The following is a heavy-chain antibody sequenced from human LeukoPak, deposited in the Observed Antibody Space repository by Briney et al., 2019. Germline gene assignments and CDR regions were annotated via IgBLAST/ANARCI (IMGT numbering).Heavy chain of an antibody. CDR3: ARDVYYYGSGTLFGDI. D-gene: IGHD3-10*01. CDR1: GGSISSYY. V-gene: IGHV4-4*07. J-gene: IGHJ3*02. CDR2: IYTSGST. Sequence: SETLSLTCTVSGGSISSYYWSWIRQPAGKGLEGIGRIYTSGSTNYNPSLKSRVTMSVDTSKNQFSLKLSSVTAADTAVYYCARDVYYYGSGTLFGDIWGQGTMVTVSS.